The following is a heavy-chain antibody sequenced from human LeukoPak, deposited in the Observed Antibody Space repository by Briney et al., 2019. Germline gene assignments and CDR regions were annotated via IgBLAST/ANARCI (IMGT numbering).Heavy chain of an antibody. CDR1: GFTFSTYV. CDR2: ISSNGDNT. J-gene: IGHJ4*02. CDR3: VRGTGY. V-gene: IGHV3-64D*06. Sequence: HPGGSLRLSGSVSGFTFSTYVMHWVRQAPGKGLEYVSAISSNGDNTYYADSVKGRFTISRDNSKNTLYLQMSSLRADDTAVYYCVRGTGYWGQGTLVTVSS.